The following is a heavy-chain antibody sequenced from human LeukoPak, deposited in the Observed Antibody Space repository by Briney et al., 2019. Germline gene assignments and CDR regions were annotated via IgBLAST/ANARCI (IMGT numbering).Heavy chain of an antibody. CDR1: GFTFSDYP. J-gene: IGHJ4*02. CDR2: ISGSRGHT. CDR3: AKDKSIWGTAVAGKRPDY. D-gene: IGHD6-13*01. Sequence: GGSLKLSCAGSGFTFSDYPMTWVRQAPGKGLEWVSAISGSRGHTYYADSVKGRCTVSRDNSKNTVYLQMNTLRSEDTAVYYCAKDKSIWGTAVAGKRPDYWGQGALVTVSS. V-gene: IGHV3-23*01.